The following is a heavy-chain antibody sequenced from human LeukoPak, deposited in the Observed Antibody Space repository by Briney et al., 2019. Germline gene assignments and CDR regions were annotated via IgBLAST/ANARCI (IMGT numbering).Heavy chain of an antibody. J-gene: IGHJ4*02. Sequence: SETLSPTCAVSGYSISSGYYWGWIRQPPGKGLEWIGTIYHSGSTYYNPSLKSRVTVSVDISKNQFSLNLSSVTAADTAVYYCARDSSPLRFFLWGQGTLVTVSS. CDR3: ARDSSPLRFFL. CDR2: IYHSGST. D-gene: IGHD3-3*01. V-gene: IGHV4-38-2*02. CDR1: GYSISSGYY.